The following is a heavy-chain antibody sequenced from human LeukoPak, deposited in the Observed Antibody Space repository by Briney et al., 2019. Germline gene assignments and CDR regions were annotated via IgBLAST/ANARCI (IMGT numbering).Heavy chain of an antibody. D-gene: IGHD6-19*01. CDR1: GFTFSSFW. CDR2: IKQDRSEM. Sequence: PGGSLRLSCAASGFTFSSFWMSWVRQAPGKGLEWVANIKQDRSEMYYVDSVKGRFTISRDNAKNSLYLQMNSLRAEDTAVYYCARHLSGRYTAFDIWGQGTMVTVSS. CDR3: ARHLSGRYTAFDI. V-gene: IGHV3-7*01. J-gene: IGHJ3*02.